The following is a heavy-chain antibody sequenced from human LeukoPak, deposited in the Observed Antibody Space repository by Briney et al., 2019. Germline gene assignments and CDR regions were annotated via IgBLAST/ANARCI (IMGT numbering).Heavy chain of an antibody. V-gene: IGHV3-53*01. J-gene: IGHJ3*02. CDR3: ARGRSGFSYAFDI. CDR1: GFTVSSSY. Sequence: GGPLRLSCAASGFTVSSSYMSWVRKAPGKGLEWVSIIYSDGSTYYADSVKGRFTISRDNSKNTLSLQMNSLRAEDTAVYYCARGRSGFSYAFDIWGQGTMVTVSS. CDR2: IYSDGST. D-gene: IGHD3-22*01.